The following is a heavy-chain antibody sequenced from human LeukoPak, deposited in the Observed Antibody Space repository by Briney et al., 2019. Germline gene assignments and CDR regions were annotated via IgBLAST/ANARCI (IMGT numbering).Heavy chain of an antibody. Sequence: SETLSLTCAVSGGSISSSNWWSWVRQPPGKGLEWIGEIYHSGSTNYNPSLKSRVTISVDKSKNQFSPKLSSVTAADTAVYYCARTLRRILGYFDWLLRNDAFDIWGQGTMVTVSS. D-gene: IGHD3-9*01. CDR3: ARTLRRILGYFDWLLRNDAFDI. V-gene: IGHV4-4*02. CDR1: GGSISSSNW. CDR2: IYHSGST. J-gene: IGHJ3*02.